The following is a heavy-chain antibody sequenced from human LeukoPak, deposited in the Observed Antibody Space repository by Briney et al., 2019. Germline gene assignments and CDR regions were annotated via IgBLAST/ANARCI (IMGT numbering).Heavy chain of an antibody. J-gene: IGHJ5*02. Sequence: GESLKISCKGSGYSFTSYWIGWVRQMPGKGLEWMGIIYPGDSDTRYSPSFQGQVTISADKSISTAYLQWSSLKASDTAMYYCARNPKDVLNRFWFDPWGQGTLVTVSS. D-gene: IGHD3-10*01. CDR3: ARNPKDVLNRFWFDP. V-gene: IGHV5-51*01. CDR2: IYPGDSDT. CDR1: GYSFTSYW.